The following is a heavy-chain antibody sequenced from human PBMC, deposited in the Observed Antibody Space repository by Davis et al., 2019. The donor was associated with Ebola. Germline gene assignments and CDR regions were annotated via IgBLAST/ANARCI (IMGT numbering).Heavy chain of an antibody. V-gene: IGHV3-11*01. CDR3: AIDRITIVRGLSLGFDP. D-gene: IGHD3-10*01. CDR2: ISSSGSTI. Sequence: GESLKISCAASGFTFSDYYMSWIRQTPGKGLEWVSYISSSGSTIYYADSVKGRFTISRDNAKNSLYLQMNSLRAEDTAVYYCAIDRITIVRGLSLGFDPWGQGTLGTVSS. CDR1: GFTFSDYY. J-gene: IGHJ5*02.